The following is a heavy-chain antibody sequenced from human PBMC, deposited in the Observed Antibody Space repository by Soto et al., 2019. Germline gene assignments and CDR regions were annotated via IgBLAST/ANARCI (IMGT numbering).Heavy chain of an antibody. CDR1: GFTFDDYA. CDR3: ARAIDYYDSSGQLQGDWYFDL. D-gene: IGHD3-22*01. J-gene: IGHJ2*01. V-gene: IGHV3-9*01. CDR2: ISWNSDKI. Sequence: PGGSLRLSCAASGFTFDDYAMHWVRQAPGKGLEWVSGISWNSDKIDYADSVKGRFTISRDNAKNSLYLQMNSLRAEDTAVYYCARAIDYYDSSGQLQGDWYFDLWGRGTLVTVSS.